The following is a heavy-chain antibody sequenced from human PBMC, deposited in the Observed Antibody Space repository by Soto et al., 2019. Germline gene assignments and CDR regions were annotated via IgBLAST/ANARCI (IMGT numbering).Heavy chain of an antibody. D-gene: IGHD6-13*01. V-gene: IGHV4-39*01. CDR1: GGSISSSSFH. CDR3: ARRERAAGTDWWFDP. CDR2: IYYSGST. J-gene: IGHJ5*02. Sequence: QLQLQESGPGLVKPSETLSLTCTVSGGSISSSSFHWGWIRQPPGKGLEWIGSIYYSGSTYYSPSLKSRVTSSVDTSKNQFSLKMSSVTAADTAVYYCARRERAAGTDWWFDPWGQGTLGTVSS.